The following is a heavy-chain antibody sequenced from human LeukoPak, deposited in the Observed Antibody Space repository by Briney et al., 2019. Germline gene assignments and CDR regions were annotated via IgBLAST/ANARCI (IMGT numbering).Heavy chain of an antibody. D-gene: IGHD3-10*01. J-gene: IGHJ4*02. CDR3: VRSGSYYFDY. CDR1: GFTFSDPY. V-gene: IGHV3-72*01. Sequence: GGSLRLSCAASGFTFSDPYMDWVRQAPGKGLEWVGRTRNRAKSYTTEYAASVKGRFTISRDDPKNSLYLQMNSLKTEDTAVYYCVRSGSYYFDYWGQGTLVTVSS. CDR2: TRNRAKSYTT.